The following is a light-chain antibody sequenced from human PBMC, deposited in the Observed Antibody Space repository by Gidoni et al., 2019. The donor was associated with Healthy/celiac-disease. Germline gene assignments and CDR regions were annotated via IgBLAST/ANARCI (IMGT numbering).Light chain of an antibody. CDR2: QDS. CDR1: KLGDKY. V-gene: IGLV3-1*01. Sequence: SYELTQPPSVSVSPGQTASITCSGDKLGDKYACWYQQQPGQSPVLVIYQDSKRPSGIPERFSGSNSGNTAALTISGTQAMDEADYYCQAWDTSYVFGTGTKLTVL. J-gene: IGLJ1*01. CDR3: QAWDTSYV.